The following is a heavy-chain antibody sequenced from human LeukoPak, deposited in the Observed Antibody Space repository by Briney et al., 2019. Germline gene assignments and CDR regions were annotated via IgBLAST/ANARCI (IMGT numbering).Heavy chain of an antibody. CDR3: ARASPLEWLSRPFDY. J-gene: IGHJ4*02. V-gene: IGHV4-34*01. D-gene: IGHD3-3*01. Sequence: ASETLSLTCAVYGGSFSGYYWSWIRQPPGKGLEWIGEVNHSGSTNYNPSLKSRVTISVDTSKDQFSLKLSSVTAEDTAVYYCARASPLEWLSRPFDYWGQGTLVTVSS. CDR1: GGSFSGYY. CDR2: VNHSGST.